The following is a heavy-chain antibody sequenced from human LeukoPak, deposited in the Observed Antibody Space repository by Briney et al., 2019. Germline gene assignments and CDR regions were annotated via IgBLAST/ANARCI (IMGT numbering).Heavy chain of an antibody. Sequence: GGSLRLSCAASGFTFSSYAMSWVRQAPGTGLEWVSIISGSGGSRHYADSVKGRFTISRDNSKNTLYLQMNSLRAEDTAVYYCARQDTAMVTAAVFDYWGQGTLVTVSS. J-gene: IGHJ4*02. D-gene: IGHD5-18*01. CDR3: ARQDTAMVTAAVFDY. CDR2: ISGSGGSR. CDR1: GFTFSSYA. V-gene: IGHV3-23*01.